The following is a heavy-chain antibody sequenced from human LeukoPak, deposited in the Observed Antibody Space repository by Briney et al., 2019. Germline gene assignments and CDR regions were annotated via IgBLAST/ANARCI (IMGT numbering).Heavy chain of an antibody. V-gene: IGHV3-21*01. D-gene: IGHD3-10*01. CDR3: ARVGLLWFGEFGG. CDR1: GFTFSSYS. J-gene: IGHJ4*02. CDR2: ISSSSSYI. Sequence: GGSLRLSCAASGFTFSSYSMNWVRQAPGKGLEWVSSISSSSSYIYYADSVKGRFTISRDNSKNTLYLQMNSLRAEDTAVYYCARVGLLWFGEFGGWGQGTLVTVSS.